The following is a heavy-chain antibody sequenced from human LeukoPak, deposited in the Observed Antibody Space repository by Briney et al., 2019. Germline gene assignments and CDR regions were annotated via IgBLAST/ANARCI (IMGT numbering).Heavy chain of an antibody. D-gene: IGHD1-26*01. CDR3: ARAGLGSRNYYYYYMDV. Sequence: PGGSLRVACAASGLTFSGYSMNWVRQAPGKGLEWVSYISSSSSTINYADSVKGRFTISRDNAKNSLYLQMNSLRAEDTAVYYCARAGLGSRNYYYYYMDVWGKGTTVTVSS. CDR2: ISSSSSTI. V-gene: IGHV3-48*04. J-gene: IGHJ6*03. CDR1: GLTFSGYS.